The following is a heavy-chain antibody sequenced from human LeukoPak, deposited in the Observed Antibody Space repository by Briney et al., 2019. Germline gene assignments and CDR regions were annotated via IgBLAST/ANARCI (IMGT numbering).Heavy chain of an antibody. CDR2: INPNSGGT. Sequence: GASVKVSCKASGYTFTGYYMHWVRQAPGQGLEWMGWINPNSGGTNYAQKFQGRVTMTRDTSISTAYMELSSLRSEDTAVYYCARGMYCSGGSCYSIFDYWGQGTLVTVSS. J-gene: IGHJ4*02. V-gene: IGHV1-2*02. CDR1: GYTFTGYY. D-gene: IGHD2-15*01. CDR3: ARGMYCSGGSCYSIFDY.